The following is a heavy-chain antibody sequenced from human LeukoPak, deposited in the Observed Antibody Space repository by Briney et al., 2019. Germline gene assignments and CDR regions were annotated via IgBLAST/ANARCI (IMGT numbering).Heavy chain of an antibody. Sequence: GGSLRLSCAASGFTFSSYGMHWIRQAPGKGLEWVAVISYDGSNKYYADSVKGRFTISRDNSKNTLYLQMNSLRAEDTAVYYCARKPLSYSDYEVDYWGQGTLVTVSS. CDR1: GFTFSSYG. D-gene: IGHD4-11*01. CDR2: ISYDGSNK. J-gene: IGHJ4*02. CDR3: ARKPLSYSDYEVDY. V-gene: IGHV3-30*03.